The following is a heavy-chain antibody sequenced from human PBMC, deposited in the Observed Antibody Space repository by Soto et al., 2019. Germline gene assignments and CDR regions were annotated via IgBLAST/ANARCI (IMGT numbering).Heavy chain of an antibody. D-gene: IGHD2-2*01. Sequence: ESGGGVVQPERSLRLSCAASGFTFTSYAMNWVRQAPGKGLEWVALISYEGSSQYYAGSVKGRFTISRDSSKNTLYLQMNSLGAADTAVYYCGRCTSTSCHLGSDYWGQGTLVTVSS. J-gene: IGHJ4*02. CDR1: GFTFTSYA. V-gene: IGHV3-30*04. CDR2: ISYEGSSQ. CDR3: GRCTSTSCHLGSDY.